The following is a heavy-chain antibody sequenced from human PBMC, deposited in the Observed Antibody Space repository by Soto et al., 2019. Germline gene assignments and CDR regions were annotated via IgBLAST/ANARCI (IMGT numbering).Heavy chain of an antibody. CDR2: FFYSGTT. Sequence: PSETLSLTCTVSGGSLSSGGYYWSWIRQHPGKGLEWIGYFFYSGTTNYSPSLESRVTISADMPKNHFSLKLSSVTAADTAVYYCAIITMVRGVLYWGQGILVTVSS. V-gene: IGHV4-31*03. CDR1: GGSLSSGGYY. D-gene: IGHD3-10*01. J-gene: IGHJ4*02. CDR3: AIITMVRGVLY.